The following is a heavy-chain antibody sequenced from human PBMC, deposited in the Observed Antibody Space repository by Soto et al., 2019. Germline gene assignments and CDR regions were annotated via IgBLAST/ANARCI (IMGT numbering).Heavy chain of an antibody. CDR3: ARGEYYDSSGYKN. D-gene: IGHD3-22*01. V-gene: IGHV4-30-2*01. CDR1: GGSISSGGYS. Sequence: QLQLQESGSGLVKPSQTLSLTCAVSGGSISSGGYSWSWIRQPPGKGPEWIGYIYHSGSTYYNPSLKSRVTISVDRSKNQFSLKLSSVTAADTAVYYCARGEYYDSSGYKNWGQGTLVTVSS. CDR2: IYHSGST. J-gene: IGHJ4*02.